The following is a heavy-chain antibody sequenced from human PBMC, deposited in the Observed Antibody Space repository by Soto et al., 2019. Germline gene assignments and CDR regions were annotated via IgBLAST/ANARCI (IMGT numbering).Heavy chain of an antibody. CDR2: INHSGST. V-gene: IGHV4-34*01. CDR1: GGSFSGYY. CDR3: ARVDRQQQLVLGGYGMDV. Sequence: TSETLSLTCAVYGGSFSGYYWSWIRQPPGKGLEWIGEINHSGSTNYNPSLKSRVTISVDTSKNQFSLKLSSVTAADTAVYYCARVDRQQQLVLGGYGMDVWGQGTTVTVSS. J-gene: IGHJ6*02. D-gene: IGHD6-13*01.